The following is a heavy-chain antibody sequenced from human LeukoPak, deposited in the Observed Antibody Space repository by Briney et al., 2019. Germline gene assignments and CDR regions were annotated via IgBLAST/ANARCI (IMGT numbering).Heavy chain of an antibody. CDR2: ISSSSSYI. Sequence: GGSLRLSCAASGFTFSSYSMNWVRQAPGKGLEWVSSISSSSSYIYYADSVKGRFTISRDNAKNSLYLQMNSLRAEDTAVYYCARGEVVVAATLWYYYYGMDVWGQGTTVTVSS. CDR3: ARGEVVVAATLWYYYYGMDV. D-gene: IGHD2-15*01. CDR1: GFTFSSYS. V-gene: IGHV3-21*01. J-gene: IGHJ6*02.